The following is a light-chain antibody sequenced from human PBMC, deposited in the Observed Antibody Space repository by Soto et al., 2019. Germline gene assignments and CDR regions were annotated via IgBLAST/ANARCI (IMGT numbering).Light chain of an antibody. CDR2: EVT. J-gene: IGLJ3*02. Sequence: QSALTQPPSPSGSPGQSVTISCTGTSSDVGGYNYVSWYQQHPGKAPKLMIYEVTKRPSGVPDRFSGSKSGNTASLTVSGLQAEDEADYYCSSHGGINNVVFGGGTKLTVL. V-gene: IGLV2-8*01. CDR3: SSHGGINNVV. CDR1: SSDVGGYNY.